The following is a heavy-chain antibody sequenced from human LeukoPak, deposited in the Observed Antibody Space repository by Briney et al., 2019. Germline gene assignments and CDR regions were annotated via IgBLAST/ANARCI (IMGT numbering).Heavy chain of an antibody. D-gene: IGHD5-24*01. CDR3: ARDLRDGFNLPYYYYYAMGV. CDR2: TNPDSGGT. V-gene: IGHV1-2*02. Sequence: ASVKVSCKASGYTFTGYYLHWVRQAPGQGLEWMGWTNPDSGGTKSAQKFQGRVTMTRDTSISTAYMEPSRLRSEDTAVYYCARDLRDGFNLPYYYYYAMGVWGQGTTVTVSS. CDR1: GYTFTGYY. J-gene: IGHJ6*02.